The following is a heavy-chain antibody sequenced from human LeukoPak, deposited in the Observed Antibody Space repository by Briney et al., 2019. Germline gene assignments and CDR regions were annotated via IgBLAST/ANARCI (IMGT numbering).Heavy chain of an antibody. V-gene: IGHV3-23*01. CDR2: IGSGGGST. CDR1: GSTFSSYA. CDR3: AKGFLGGIDQYFDS. Sequence: GGSLRLSCEASGSTFSSYAMNWVRQAPGKGLEWVSAIGSGGGSTDYADSVQGRFTISRDNSKSTLYLQMNSLRAEDTAVYYCAKGFLGGIDQYFDSWGQGTLVTVSS. D-gene: IGHD1-26*01. J-gene: IGHJ4*02.